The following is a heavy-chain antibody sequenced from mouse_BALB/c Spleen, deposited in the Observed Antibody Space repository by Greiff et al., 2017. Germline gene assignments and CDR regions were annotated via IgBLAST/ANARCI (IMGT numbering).Heavy chain of an antibody. D-gene: IGHD6-1*01. J-gene: IGHJ1*01. CDR2: IYPYNGGT. V-gene: IGHV1S29*02. Sequence: EVQLQQSGPELVKPGASVKISCKASGYTFTDYNMHWVKQSHGKSLEWIGYIYPYNGGTGYNQKFKSKATLTVDNSSSTAYMELRSLTSEDSAVYYCARGPFSLHGYFDVWGAGTTVTVSS. CDR1: GYTFTDYN. CDR3: ARGPFSLHGYFDV.